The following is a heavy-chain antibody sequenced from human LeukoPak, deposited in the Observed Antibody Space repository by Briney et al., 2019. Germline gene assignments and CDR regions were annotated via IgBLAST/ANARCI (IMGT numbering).Heavy chain of an antibody. D-gene: IGHD4-17*01. CDR1: GGSISSSSYY. CDR2: IYYSGST. J-gene: IGHJ3*02. CDR3: ARDPTVTTVGAFDI. V-gene: IGHV4-39*07. Sequence: PSETLSLTRTVSGGSISSSSYYWGWIRQPPGKGLEWIGSIYYSGSTYYNPSLKSRVTISVDTSKNQFSLKLSSVTAADTAVYYCARDPTVTTVGAFDIWGQGTMVTVSS.